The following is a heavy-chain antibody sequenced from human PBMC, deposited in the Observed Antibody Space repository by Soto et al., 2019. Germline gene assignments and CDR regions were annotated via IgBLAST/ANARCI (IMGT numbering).Heavy chain of an antibody. CDR1: GFTFSTYS. CDR3: SRLIMDSLVEQTLFDY. V-gene: IGHV3-48*01. Sequence: RLSCAASGFTFSTYSMNWVRQAPGKGLEWVSYISSSSSTIFYTDSVKGRFTISRDDSKNTAYLQMNSLKTEDTAVYYCSRLIMDSLVEQTLFDYWGQGALVTVSS. J-gene: IGHJ4*02. D-gene: IGHD2-8*01. CDR2: ISSSSSTI.